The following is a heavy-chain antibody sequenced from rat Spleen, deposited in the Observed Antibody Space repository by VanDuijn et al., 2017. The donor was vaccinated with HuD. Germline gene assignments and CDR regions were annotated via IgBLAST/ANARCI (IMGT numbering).Heavy chain of an antibody. CDR2: INPGRGNT. J-gene: IGHJ2*01. CDR3: AKSSSYYYNSVDY. Sequence: QVQLQQSGTELAKPGSSVKISCKASGYTFTSYYISWIKQTTGQGLEYIGYINPGRGNTNYNEKFKGKTKLTVDKSSTTAFMQLRSLTPDDSAVYYCAKSSSYYYNSVDYWGQGVMVTVSS. D-gene: IGHD1-2*01. V-gene: IGHV1-43*01. CDR1: GYTFTSYY.